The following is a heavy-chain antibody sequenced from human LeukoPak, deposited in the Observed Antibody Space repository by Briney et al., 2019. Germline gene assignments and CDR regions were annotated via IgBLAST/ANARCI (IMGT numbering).Heavy chain of an antibody. CDR1: GFTFSNYG. CDR3: AKGVDYCSGGSCPVDY. CDR2: ISYEGNNK. J-gene: IGHJ4*02. V-gene: IGHV3-30*18. Sequence: PGGSLRLSCAASGFTFSNYGIHWVRQAPGKGLEWVAVISYEGNNKYYADSVKGRFTISRDNSKNTLFLQMNSLRAEDTAVYYCAKGVDYCSGGSCPVDYWGPGTLVTVSS. D-gene: IGHD2-15*01.